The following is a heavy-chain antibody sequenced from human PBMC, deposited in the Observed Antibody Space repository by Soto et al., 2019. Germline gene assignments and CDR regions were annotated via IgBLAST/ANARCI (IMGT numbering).Heavy chain of an antibody. Sequence: SETLSLTCAVYGGSFSGYYWSWIRQPPGKGLEWIGEINHSGSTNYNPSLKSRVTISVDTSKNQFSLKLSSVTAADTAVYYCARGKVRGPQSRAFDIWGQGTMVTVSS. CDR1: GGSFSGYY. J-gene: IGHJ3*02. V-gene: IGHV4-34*01. CDR2: INHSGST. CDR3: ARGKVRGPQSRAFDI. D-gene: IGHD3-10*01.